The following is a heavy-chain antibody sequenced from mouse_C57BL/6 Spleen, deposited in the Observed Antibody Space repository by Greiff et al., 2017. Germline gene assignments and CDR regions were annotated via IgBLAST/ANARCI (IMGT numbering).Heavy chain of an antibody. CDR3: ARDSYCYGGSSYWYFDV. J-gene: IGHJ1*03. CDR1: GYTFTTYP. D-gene: IGHD1-1*01. V-gene: IGHV1-47*01. CDR2: FHPYNDDT. Sequence: QVQLQQSGAELVKPGASVKMSCKASGYTFTTYPIEWMKQNHGKSLEWIGNFHPYNDDTKYNEKFKGKATLTVEKSSSTVYLELSRLTSDDSAVYYCARDSYCYGGSSYWYFDVWGTGTTVTVSS.